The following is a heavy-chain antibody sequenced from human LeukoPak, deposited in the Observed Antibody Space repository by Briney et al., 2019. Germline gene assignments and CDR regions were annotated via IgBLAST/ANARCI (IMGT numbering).Heavy chain of an antibody. D-gene: IGHD1-1*01. CDR2: IYYSGST. CDR1: GGSISSSSYY. CDR3: ARSPTNWAYFDY. V-gene: IGHV4-39*01. J-gene: IGHJ4*02. Sequence: SSETLSLTCTVSGGSISSSSYYWGWIRQPPGKGLEWIGSIYYSGSTYYNPSLKSRVTISVDTSKNQFSLKLSSVAAADTAVYYCARSPTNWAYFDYWGQGTLVTVSS.